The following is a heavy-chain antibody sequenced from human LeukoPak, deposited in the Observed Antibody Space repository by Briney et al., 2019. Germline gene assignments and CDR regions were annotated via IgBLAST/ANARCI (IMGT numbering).Heavy chain of an antibody. CDR1: GFIFTNYA. J-gene: IGHJ4*02. V-gene: IGHV3-23*01. CDR3: TKSLTMWFGDPSGSDY. Sequence: GGSLRLSCAASGFIFTNYAMNWVRQAPGKGLEWVSAISGSGGSTYYADSVEGRFTISRDNSKNTLYLQMNSLSGEDTAVYYCTKSLTMWFGDPSGSDYWGQGTLVTVSS. D-gene: IGHD3-10*01. CDR2: ISGSGGST.